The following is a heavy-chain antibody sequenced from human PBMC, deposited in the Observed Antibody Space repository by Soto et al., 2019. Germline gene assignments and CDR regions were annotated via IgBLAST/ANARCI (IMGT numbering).Heavy chain of an antibody. V-gene: IGHV3-74*01. D-gene: IGHD2-21*02. Sequence: EVQLVESGGGLVQPGGSLRLSCAASGFTFSSYWMHWVRQAPGKGLVWVSRINSDGSSTSYADSVKGRFTISRDNAKNTLYLQMNSLRVEDTAVYYCARAGGRIVVVTAWGQGTLVTVSS. CDR3: ARAGGRIVVVTA. J-gene: IGHJ4*02. CDR2: INSDGSST. CDR1: GFTFSSYW.